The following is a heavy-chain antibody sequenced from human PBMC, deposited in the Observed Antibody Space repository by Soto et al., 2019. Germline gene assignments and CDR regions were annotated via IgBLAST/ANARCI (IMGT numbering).Heavy chain of an antibody. V-gene: IGHV1-18*04. J-gene: IGHJ6*02. D-gene: IGHD6-6*01. CDR1: GYTFTSYG. CDR2: ISAYNGNT. Sequence: QVQLVQSGAEVKKPGASVKVSCKASGYTFTSYGISWVRQAPGQGLDWMGWISAYNGNTNYAQKLQRRVTMTTDTSTITAYMELRSLRSDDTGVYYCARTSIAAMREGYYYYYGMDVWGQGTTVTVSS. CDR3: ARTSIAAMREGYYYYYGMDV.